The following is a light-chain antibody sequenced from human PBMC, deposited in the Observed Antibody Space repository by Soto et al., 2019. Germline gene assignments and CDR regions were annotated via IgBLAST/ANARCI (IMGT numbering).Light chain of an antibody. J-gene: IGKJ1*01. CDR2: GTS. CDR3: QDYGSSRT. V-gene: IGKV3-20*01. Sequence: ENVLTQSPGTLSLSPGERATLSCRASQSVSSSSLAWYQQKPGQAPRLLIYGTSSRATGIPDRFSGSGSGTEFTLTITRLEPEDSAVYYCQDYGSSRTFGQGTKVEIK. CDR1: QSVSSSS.